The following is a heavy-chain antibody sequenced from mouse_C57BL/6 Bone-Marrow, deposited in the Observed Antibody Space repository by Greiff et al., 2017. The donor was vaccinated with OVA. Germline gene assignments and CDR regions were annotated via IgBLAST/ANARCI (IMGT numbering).Heavy chain of an antibody. CDR1: GFNIKDYY. J-gene: IGHJ2*01. Sequence: EVQLQQSGAELVRPGASVKLSCTASGFNIKDYYMHWVKQRPEQGLEWIGRIDPEDGDTEYAPKFQGKATVTADTSSNTAYLQLSSLTSEDTAVYYCTTWLLSHFDYWGQGTTLTVSS. CDR2: IDPEDGDT. V-gene: IGHV14-1*01. D-gene: IGHD2-1*01. CDR3: TTWLLSHFDY.